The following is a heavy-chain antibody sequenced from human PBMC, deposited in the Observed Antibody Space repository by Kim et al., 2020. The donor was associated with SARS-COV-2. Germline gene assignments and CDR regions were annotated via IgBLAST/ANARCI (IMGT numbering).Heavy chain of an antibody. CDR1: GFSIIDYY. Sequence: GGSLRLSCAVSGFSIIDYYMMWVRQAPGKGLEWVSIIYSDGRPNYANSVRGRFTSSRDNSKDTMYLQMSSLRLEDTAVYYCAIQGQSGYWRFDYWGQGALVTVSS. CDR3: AIQGQSGYWRFDY. D-gene: IGHD3-3*01. V-gene: IGHV3-53*01. CDR2: IYSDGRP. J-gene: IGHJ4*02.